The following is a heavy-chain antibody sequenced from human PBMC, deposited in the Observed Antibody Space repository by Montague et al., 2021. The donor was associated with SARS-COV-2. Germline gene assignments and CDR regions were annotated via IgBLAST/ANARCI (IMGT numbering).Heavy chain of an antibody. CDR2: IYSGGSA. Sequence: SETLSLTCAVYGGSISGHYWAWIRQPPEKGLEWIGHIYSGGSAYYNPSLKSRVTLSVDTSKNQFSLKLSSVAAADTAEYYCARGGFNVEWAYSYYFDSWGQGTMVTVSS. J-gene: IGHJ4*02. CDR3: ARGGFNVEWAYSYYFDS. D-gene: IGHD1-26*01. V-gene: IGHV4-59*11. CDR1: GGSISGHY.